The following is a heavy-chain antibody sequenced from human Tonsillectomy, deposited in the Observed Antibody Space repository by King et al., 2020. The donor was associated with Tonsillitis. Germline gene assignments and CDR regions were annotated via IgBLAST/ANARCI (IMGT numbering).Heavy chain of an antibody. Sequence: VQLVESGGGLVQPGGSLRLSCAASGFTFSSYWMHWVRQAPGKGLVWVSRINSDGSSASYADSVKGRFTISRDNAKNTLYLQMNSLRAEDTAVYYCARGSIVVMVSGMENRLDWFDPWGQGTLVTVSS. J-gene: IGHJ5*02. CDR2: INSDGSSA. CDR3: ARGSIVVMVSGMENRLDWFDP. V-gene: IGHV3-74*01. CDR1: GFTFSSYW. D-gene: IGHD2-8*01.